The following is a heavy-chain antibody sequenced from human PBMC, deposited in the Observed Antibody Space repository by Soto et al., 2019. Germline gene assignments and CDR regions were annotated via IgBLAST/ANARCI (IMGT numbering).Heavy chain of an antibody. CDR2: ISAYNGNT. V-gene: IGHV1-18*01. D-gene: IGHD3-3*01. J-gene: IGHJ4*02. CDR3: ATVRILGVLRSFDF. CDR1: GYTFTSYG. Sequence: ASVKVSCKASGYTFTSYGISWVRQAPGQGLEWMGWISAYNGNTNYAQKLQGRVTMTTDTSTSTAYMELRSLRSDGTAVYYCATVRILGVLRSFDFWGQGTLVTVSS.